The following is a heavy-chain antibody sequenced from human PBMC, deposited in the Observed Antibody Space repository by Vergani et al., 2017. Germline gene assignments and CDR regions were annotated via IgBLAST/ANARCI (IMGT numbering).Heavy chain of an antibody. CDR3: VGDRGLCAGGRCYTEAWDY. J-gene: IGHJ4*02. CDR1: GFDFSSYL. Sequence: QLVESGGGWVQPGGSLRLSCVVSGFDFSSYLMNWVRQAPGKGLEWVSFVSTGTKSQSYAESVKGRFTIARDIAKNTLYLQVRSLRLEDTGVYHCVGDRGLCAGGRCYTEAWDYWGQGTPVTVSS. V-gene: IGHV3-48*04. D-gene: IGHD2-2*02. CDR2: VSTGTKSQ.